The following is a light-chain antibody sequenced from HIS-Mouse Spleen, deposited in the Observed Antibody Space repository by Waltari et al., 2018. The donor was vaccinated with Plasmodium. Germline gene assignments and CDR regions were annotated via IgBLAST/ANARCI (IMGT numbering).Light chain of an antibody. CDR3: QQYNNWPLT. CDR1: QSVSSD. V-gene: IGKV3-15*01. J-gene: IGKJ4*01. Sequence: ETVMTQSPPTLSVSPGERATLPCRASQSVSSDSAWYQQKPGQAPRLLIYGASTRATGIPGRFSGSGSGTEFTLTIRSLQSEDFAVYYCQQYNNWPLTFGGGTKVEI. CDR2: GAS.